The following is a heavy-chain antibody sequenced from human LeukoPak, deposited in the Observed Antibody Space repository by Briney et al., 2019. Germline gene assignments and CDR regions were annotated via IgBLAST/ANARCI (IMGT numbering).Heavy chain of an antibody. Sequence: GGSLRLSCAASGFTFSDYYMSWIRQAPGKGLEWVSYISSSGSTIYCADSVKGRFTISRDNSKNTLYLQMNSLKTEDTAVYYCTTLYSGSYYWNYYYYYMDVWGKGTTVTVSS. J-gene: IGHJ6*03. CDR3: TTLYSGSYYWNYYYYYMDV. V-gene: IGHV3-11*01. CDR2: ISSSGSTI. CDR1: GFTFSDYY. D-gene: IGHD1-26*01.